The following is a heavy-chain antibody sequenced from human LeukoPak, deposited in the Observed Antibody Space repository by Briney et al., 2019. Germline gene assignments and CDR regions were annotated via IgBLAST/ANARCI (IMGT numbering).Heavy chain of an antibody. J-gene: IGHJ3*02. V-gene: IGHV1-69*05. CDR1: GGTFSSYA. Sequence: ASVKVSCKASGGTFSSYAISWVRQAPGQGLEWMGGIIPIFGTANYAQKFQGRVTITTDESTSTAYMELSSLRSEDTAVYYCARVGIAVAGTEDAFDIWGQGTMVTVSS. CDR3: ARVGIAVAGTEDAFDI. D-gene: IGHD6-19*01. CDR2: IIPIFGTA.